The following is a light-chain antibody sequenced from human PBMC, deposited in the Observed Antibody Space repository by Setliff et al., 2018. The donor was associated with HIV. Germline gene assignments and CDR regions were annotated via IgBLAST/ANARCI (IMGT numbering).Light chain of an antibody. CDR2: EVS. CDR1: SSDVGGYNY. V-gene: IGLV2-14*01. J-gene: IGLJ1*01. Sequence: QSALAQPASVSGSPGQSITISCTGTSSDVGGYNYVSWYQQHPGNAPKLMIFEVSNRPSGVSNRFSGSKSGNTASLTISGLQAEDEADYYCSSYTAANTYVFGPGTKGTVL. CDR3: SSYTAANTYV.